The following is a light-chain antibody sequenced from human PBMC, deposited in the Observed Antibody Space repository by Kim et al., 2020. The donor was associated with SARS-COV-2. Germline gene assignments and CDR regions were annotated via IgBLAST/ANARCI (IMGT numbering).Light chain of an antibody. CDR2: GAF. CDR1: QSVSSSY. J-gene: IGKJ1*01. Sequence: LSPGERVTLSCRASQSVSSSYLAWYQQKPGQAPRLLIYGAFSRATGIPDRFSGSGSGTDFSLTISRLEPEDCAVYYCQHYGSSRTFGQGTKVEIK. CDR3: QHYGSSRT. V-gene: IGKV3-20*01.